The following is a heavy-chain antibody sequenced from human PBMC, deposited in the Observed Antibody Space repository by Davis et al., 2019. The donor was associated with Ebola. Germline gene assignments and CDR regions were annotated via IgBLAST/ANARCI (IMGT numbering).Heavy chain of an antibody. V-gene: IGHV3-48*02. CDR1: GFTFSSYS. CDR3: ARDRRDGYNPFDY. D-gene: IGHD5-24*01. CDR2: ISSSSTI. Sequence: GGSLRLSCAASGFTFSSYSMNWVRQAPGKGLEWVSYISSSSTIYYADSVKGRFTISRDNAKNSLYLQMNSLRDEDTAVYYCARDRRDGYNPFDYWGQGTLVTVSS. J-gene: IGHJ4*02.